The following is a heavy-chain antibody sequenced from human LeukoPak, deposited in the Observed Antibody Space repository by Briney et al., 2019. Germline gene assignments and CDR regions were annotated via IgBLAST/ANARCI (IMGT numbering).Heavy chain of an antibody. CDR3: ATVLLWFGDRFPGGYNWFDP. CDR2: FDPEDGET. J-gene: IGHJ5*02. V-gene: IGHV1-24*01. Sequence: GASVKVSCKVSGYTLTELSMHWVRQAPGKGLEWMGGFDPEDGETIYAQKFQGRVTMTEDTSTDTAYMELSSLRSEDTAVYYCATVLLWFGDRFPGGYNWFDPWGQGTLVTVSS. D-gene: IGHD3-10*01. CDR1: GYTLTELS.